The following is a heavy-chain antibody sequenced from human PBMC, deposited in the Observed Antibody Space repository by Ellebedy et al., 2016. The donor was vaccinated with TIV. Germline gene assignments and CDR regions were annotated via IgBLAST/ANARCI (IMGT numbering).Heavy chain of an antibody. V-gene: IGHV4-59*08. CDR1: GGSISSYY. D-gene: IGHD3-22*01. Sequence: SETLSLTCTVSGGSISSYYWSWIRQPPGKGLEWIGYIYYSGSTNYNPSLKSRVTISVDTSKNQFSLKLSSVTAADTAVYYCARHKDGDYYDSSGYYYMQEAFDIWGQGIMVTVSS. J-gene: IGHJ3*02. CDR3: ARHKDGDYYDSSGYYYMQEAFDI. CDR2: IYYSGST.